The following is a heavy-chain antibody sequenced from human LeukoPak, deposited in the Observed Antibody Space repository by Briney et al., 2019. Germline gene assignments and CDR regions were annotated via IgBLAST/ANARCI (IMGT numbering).Heavy chain of an antibody. Sequence: GGSLRLSCAASGFTVSSNYMSWVRQAPGKGLEWVSVIYSGGSTYYADSVKGRFTISGHNSKNTLYLQMNSLRAEDTAVYYCAREGRSGSYYNYWGQGTLVTVSS. CDR2: IYSGGST. V-gene: IGHV3-53*04. D-gene: IGHD1-26*01. CDR1: GFTVSSNY. CDR3: AREGRSGSYYNY. J-gene: IGHJ4*02.